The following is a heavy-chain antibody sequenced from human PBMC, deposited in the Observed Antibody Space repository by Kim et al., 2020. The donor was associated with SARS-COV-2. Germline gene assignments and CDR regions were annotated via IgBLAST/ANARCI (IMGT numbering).Heavy chain of an antibody. CDR2: ISYDGSNK. V-gene: IGHV3-33*05. CDR3: ATESLAAAGDY. CDR1: GFTFSSYG. J-gene: IGHJ4*02. Sequence: GGSLRLSCSASGFTFSSYGMHWVRQAPGKGLEWVAVISYDGSNKYYADSVKGRFTISRDNSKNTLYLQMNSLRAEDTAVYYCATESLAAAGDYWGQGTLV. D-gene: IGHD6-13*01.